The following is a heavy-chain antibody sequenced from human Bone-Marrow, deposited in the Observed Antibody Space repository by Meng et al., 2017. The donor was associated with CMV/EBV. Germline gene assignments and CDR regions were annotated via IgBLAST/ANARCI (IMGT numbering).Heavy chain of an antibody. CDR3: ARDRSYYDILTGYYTYYYYGMDV. Sequence: ISWVRQAPGQVLELMGVIIPIFGTANYAQKFQGRVTITADNSTSTAYTELSSLRSEDTAVYYCARDRSYYDILTGYYTYYYYGMDVWGQGTMVTVSS. CDR2: IIPIFGTA. V-gene: IGHV1-69*06. D-gene: IGHD3-9*01. J-gene: IGHJ6*02.